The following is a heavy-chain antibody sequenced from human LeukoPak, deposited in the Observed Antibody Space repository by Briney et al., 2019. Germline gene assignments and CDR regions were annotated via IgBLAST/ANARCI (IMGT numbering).Heavy chain of an antibody. J-gene: IGHJ5*02. CDR3: ATKAYCGGDCYVVDWFDP. V-gene: IGHV1-24*01. CDR2: FDPEDGET. CDR1: GYTLTELS. Sequence: EASVKVSCKVSGYTLTELSMHWVRQAPGKGLEGRGGFDPEDGETIYAQKFQGRVTMTEDTSTDTAYMELSSLRSEDTAVYYCATKAYCGGDCYVVDWFDPWGQGTLVTVSS. D-gene: IGHD2-21*02.